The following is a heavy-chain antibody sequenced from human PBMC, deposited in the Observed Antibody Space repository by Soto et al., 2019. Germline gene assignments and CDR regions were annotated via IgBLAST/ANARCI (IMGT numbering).Heavy chain of an antibody. CDR3: ARDREVAATPDAFYI. Sequence: GGSLRLSCAASGFTFSSYSMNWVRQAPGKGLEWVSYISSSSSTIYYADSVKGRFTISRDNAKNSLYLQMNSLRAEDTAVYYCARDREVAATPDAFYIWGQGTMVTVSS. CDR1: GFTFSSYS. CDR2: ISSSSSTI. J-gene: IGHJ3*02. D-gene: IGHD2-15*01. V-gene: IGHV3-48*04.